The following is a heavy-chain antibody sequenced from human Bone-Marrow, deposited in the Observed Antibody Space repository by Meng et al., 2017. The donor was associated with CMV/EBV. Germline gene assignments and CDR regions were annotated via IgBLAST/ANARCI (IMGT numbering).Heavy chain of an antibody. CDR2: INNDGSET. Sequence: GESLKISCAASGFTFSNYWMHWVRQSPGKGLLWVSHINNDGSETTYADSVKGRFTISRDNSKNTFYLQMNSLRPEDTAIYYCARSAGGLDYWGQGTRVTGSS. D-gene: IGHD3-10*01. V-gene: IGHV3-74*01. CDR1: GFTFSNYW. CDR3: ARSAGGLDY. J-gene: IGHJ4*02.